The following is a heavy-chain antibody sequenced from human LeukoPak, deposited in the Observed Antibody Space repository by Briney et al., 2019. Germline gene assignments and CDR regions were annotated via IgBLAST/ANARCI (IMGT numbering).Heavy chain of an antibody. V-gene: IGHV5-51*01. J-gene: IGHJ4*02. Sequence: AESLKISCWGFGYSFTSYCIAWLRQLPGKGLEWMGIIYPGDSDTRYSPSFQSLVIFLADEYSSTAFLQPSSLTAPDTAMYYCARHIQGSGWHLDYWGQGTLVTVSS. CDR2: IYPGDSDT. CDR1: GYSFTSYC. CDR3: ARHIQGSGWHLDY. D-gene: IGHD6-19*01.